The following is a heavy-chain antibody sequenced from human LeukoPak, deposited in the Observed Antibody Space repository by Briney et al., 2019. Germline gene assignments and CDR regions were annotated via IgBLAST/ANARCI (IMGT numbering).Heavy chain of an antibody. V-gene: IGHV4-59*01. D-gene: IGHD4-11*01. Sequence: SETLSLTCTVSGGSISSYYWSWIRQPPGKGLEWIGYIYYSGSTNYNPSLKSRVTISVDTSKNQFSLKLSSVTAADTAVYYCARVGGDYSRAFDYWGQGTLVTVSS. CDR1: GGSISSYY. CDR2: IYYSGST. CDR3: ARVGGDYSRAFDY. J-gene: IGHJ4*02.